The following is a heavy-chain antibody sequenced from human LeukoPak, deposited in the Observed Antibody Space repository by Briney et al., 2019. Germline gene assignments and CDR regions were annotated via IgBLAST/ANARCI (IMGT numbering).Heavy chain of an antibody. J-gene: IGHJ4*02. D-gene: IGHD3-22*01. V-gene: IGHV3-33*01. Sequence: GRSLRLSCAASGFTFSTYGMHWVRQAPGKGLEWVAVVYFDGSNKYYADSVKGRFTISRDNAKNTLYLQMNSLRAEDTAVYYCARVMNYYDSVSPFDYWGQGTLVTVSS. CDR2: VYFDGSNK. CDR1: GFTFSTYG. CDR3: ARVMNYYDSVSPFDY.